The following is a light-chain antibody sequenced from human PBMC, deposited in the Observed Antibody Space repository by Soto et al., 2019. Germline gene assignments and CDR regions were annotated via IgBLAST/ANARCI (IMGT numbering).Light chain of an antibody. Sequence: QPVLTQPASVSGSPGQSITISCTGLSSDVGDYNYVSWYQQYPGKAPKLMIYDVRYRPSWVSNRFSGSKSGNTASLTISGLQAEDEADYYCSSYTSIATVVFGGGTKLTVL. CDR2: DVR. CDR1: SSDVGDYNY. CDR3: SSYTSIATVV. V-gene: IGLV2-14*01. J-gene: IGLJ2*01.